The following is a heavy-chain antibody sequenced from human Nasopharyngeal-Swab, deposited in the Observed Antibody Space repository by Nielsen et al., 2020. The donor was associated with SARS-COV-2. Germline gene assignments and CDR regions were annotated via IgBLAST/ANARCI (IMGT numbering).Heavy chain of an antibody. CDR1: GGTFSSYG. D-gene: IGHD5-24*01. CDR2: IIPILPIT. J-gene: IGHJ6*03. Sequence: SVKVSCKTSGGTFSSYGISWFRQAPGQGLEWRGGIIPILPITNYAQKFQDRVTITADKSTGTAYMELSSLRSEDTAAYYCARGGWVRRDYYYSSYSRDVWGKGTTVTVSS. CDR3: ARGGWVRRDYYYSSYSRDV. V-gene: IGHV1-69*10.